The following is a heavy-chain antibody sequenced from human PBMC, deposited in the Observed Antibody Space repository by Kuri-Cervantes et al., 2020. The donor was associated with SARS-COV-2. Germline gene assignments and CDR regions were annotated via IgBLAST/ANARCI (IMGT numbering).Heavy chain of an antibody. V-gene: IGHV3-21*01. D-gene: IGHD2-2*01. Sequence: AGSMSPACAASGFTSSSYSMNWVRHAPGKGLEWVSSISSSSSYIYYAESVKGRFTMSRDTSKNSLYLQMNSLRAEDTAVYYCARDVASLEYFQHWGQGTLVTVSS. CDR1: GFTSSSYS. CDR3: ARDVASLEYFQH. J-gene: IGHJ1*01. CDR2: ISSSSSYI.